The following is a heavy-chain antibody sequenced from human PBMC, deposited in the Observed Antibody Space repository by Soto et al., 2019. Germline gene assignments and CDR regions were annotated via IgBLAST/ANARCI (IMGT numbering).Heavy chain of an antibody. J-gene: IGHJ4*02. CDR1: GYSFTSYW. D-gene: IGHD3-22*01. Sequence: ESLTMSCTGSGYSFTSYWIGWVRQMPGKGLEWMGIIYPGDSDTRYSPSFQGQVTISADKSISTAYLQWSSLKASDTAMYYYERQGYYDSSGYSGHNCFDYWGQGTLVTVYS. CDR3: ERQGYYDSSGYSGHNCFDY. V-gene: IGHV5-51*01. CDR2: IYPGDSDT.